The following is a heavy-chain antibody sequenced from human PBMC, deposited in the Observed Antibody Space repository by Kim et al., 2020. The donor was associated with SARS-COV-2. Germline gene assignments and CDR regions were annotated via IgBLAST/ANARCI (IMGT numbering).Heavy chain of an antibody. CDR1: GGSISSGSYY. J-gene: IGHJ6*02. CDR2: IYTSGST. Sequence: SQTLSLTCTVSGGSISSGSYYWSWIRQPAGKGLEWIGRIYTSGSTNYNPSLKSRVTISVDTSKNQFSLKLSSVTAADTAVYYCARGVPYDDSSGYYGYGMDVWGQGTMVTVSS. V-gene: IGHV4-61*02. D-gene: IGHD3-22*01. CDR3: ARGVPYDDSSGYYGYGMDV.